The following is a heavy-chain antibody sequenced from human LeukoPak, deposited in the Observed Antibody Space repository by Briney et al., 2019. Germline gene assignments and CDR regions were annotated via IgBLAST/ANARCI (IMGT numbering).Heavy chain of an antibody. Sequence: SETLSPTCTVSGGSISSGGYYWSWIRQHPGKGLEWIGYIYYSGRTYYNPSLKSRVTISVDTSKNQFSLKLSSVTAADTAVYYCASKYYYDSSGFFDYWGQGTLVTVSS. CDR3: ASKYYYDSSGFFDY. D-gene: IGHD3-22*01. CDR1: GGSISSGGYY. J-gene: IGHJ4*02. V-gene: IGHV4-31*03. CDR2: IYYSGRT.